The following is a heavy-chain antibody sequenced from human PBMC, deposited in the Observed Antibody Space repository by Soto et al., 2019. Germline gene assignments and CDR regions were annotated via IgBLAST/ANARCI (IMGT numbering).Heavy chain of an antibody. D-gene: IGHD3-22*01. CDR2: LYYGRSA. CDR1: GDSISSYY. V-gene: IGHV4-59*01. Sequence: QVQLQESGPGLVKPSETLSLTCAVSGDSISSYYCMWIRQPPGKGLESIGYLYYGRSANYNPSLKSRVTLSVDTSTNPCPLPLRSMPAADTAVYYCALRSMAVVPEYWGQGTLVTVSS. J-gene: IGHJ4*02. CDR3: ALRSMAVVPEY.